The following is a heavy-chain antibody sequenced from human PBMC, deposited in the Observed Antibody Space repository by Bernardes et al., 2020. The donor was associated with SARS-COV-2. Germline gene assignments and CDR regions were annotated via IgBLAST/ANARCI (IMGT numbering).Heavy chain of an antibody. CDR2: TSYDGSNK. CDR3: AKDHSGSYSFYFDY. CDR1: GFTFSSYV. D-gene: IGHD1-26*01. J-gene: IGHJ4*02. Sequence: GGSLRLSCAGSGFTFSSYVMHWVRQAPGKGLEWVALTSYDGSNKYYAQSVKGRFTISRDNSKNTLYLQMNSLRAEDTAVYYCAKDHSGSYSFYFDYWGQGTLVTVSS. V-gene: IGHV3-30*18.